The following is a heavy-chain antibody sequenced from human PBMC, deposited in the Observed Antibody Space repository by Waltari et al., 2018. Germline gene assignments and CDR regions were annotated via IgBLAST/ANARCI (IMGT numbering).Heavy chain of an antibody. CDR1: GFTFSTYT. D-gene: IGHD6-19*01. Sequence: VQLVESGGGLVQTGGSLSLSCAASGFTFSTYTMNWARQAPGKWLEVISFIRDAGGIIYYADSVKGRFTISRDNAKNSLYLQMNSLRDDDTALYYCTRSRGQDKWGQGTLVTVSS. CDR3: TRSRGQDK. CDR2: IRDAGGII. J-gene: IGHJ4*02. V-gene: IGHV3-48*02.